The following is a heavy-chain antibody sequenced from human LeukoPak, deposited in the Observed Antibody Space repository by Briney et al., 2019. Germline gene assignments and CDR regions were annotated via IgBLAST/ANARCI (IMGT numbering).Heavy chain of an antibody. CDR2: ISHSGST. J-gene: IGHJ4*02. Sequence: SETLSLTCTVSDYSISSGYFWGWIRQSPGKGLEWIGSISHSGSTSYNPSLKSRLTISVDTSKNQFSLKLSFVTAADTAVYYCARGYYDGSGYYFSYFDYWGQGTLVTVSS. CDR3: ARGYYDGSGYYFSYFDY. CDR1: DYSISSGYF. D-gene: IGHD3-22*01. V-gene: IGHV4-38-2*02.